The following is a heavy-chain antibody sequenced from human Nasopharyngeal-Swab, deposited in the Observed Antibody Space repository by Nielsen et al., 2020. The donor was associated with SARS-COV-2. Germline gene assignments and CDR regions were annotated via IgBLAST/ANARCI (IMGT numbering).Heavy chain of an antibody. CDR2: TYYRPMWKN. V-gene: IGHV6-1*01. J-gene: IGHJ6*03. D-gene: IGHD5-24*01. CDR1: GDSVSDHRAT. Sequence: SQTLSLTCAISGDSVSDHRATWNWIRQSPSRGLEWLGRTYYRPMWKNDYLVAVKSRITINPDTSKNQFSLHLNSVTPEDTAVYYCTRAFHGQDGSCLHMDVWGKGTTVTVSS. CDR3: TRAFHGQDGSCLHMDV.